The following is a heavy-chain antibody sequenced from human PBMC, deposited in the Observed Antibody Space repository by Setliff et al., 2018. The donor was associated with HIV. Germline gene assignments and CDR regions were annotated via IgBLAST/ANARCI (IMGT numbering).Heavy chain of an antibody. Sequence: ASVKVSCKSSGYTFTTYGLSWVRQAPGQGLEWMGWISTYSDETSYSQNLQGRLTMTTETSTTTAYLELRDLRFDDTAVYFCVRDTDIWRYFPLWGQGTLVTVSS. D-gene: IGHD1-1*01. CDR3: VRDTDIWRYFPL. CDR1: GYTFTTYG. V-gene: IGHV1-18*01. CDR2: ISTYSDET. J-gene: IGHJ1*01.